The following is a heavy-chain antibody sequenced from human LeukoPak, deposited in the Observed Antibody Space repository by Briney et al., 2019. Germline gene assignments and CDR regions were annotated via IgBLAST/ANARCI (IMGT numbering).Heavy chain of an antibody. V-gene: IGHV3-66*01. CDR2: IYSGGST. CDR1: GFTVSSNY. Sequence: GGSLRLSCAASGFTVSSNYMSWVRQAPGKGLEWVSVIYSGGSTYYADSVKGRFTISRDNSKNTLYLQMNSLRAEDTAVYYCARGRLLTLSRNCSSTSCYRSYYYYGMDVWGQGTTVTVSS. D-gene: IGHD2-2*02. J-gene: IGHJ6*02. CDR3: ARGRLLTLSRNCSSTSCYRSYYYYGMDV.